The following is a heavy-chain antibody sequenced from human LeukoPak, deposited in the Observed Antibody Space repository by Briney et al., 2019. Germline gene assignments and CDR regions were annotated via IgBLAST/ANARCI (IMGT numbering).Heavy chain of an antibody. V-gene: IGHV3-30*04. J-gene: IGHJ4*02. CDR1: GFTFSSYG. Sequence: GGSLRLSCAASGFTFSSYGIHWVRQAPGKGPEWVAVISYDGRDKHHADSVKGRFTISRDNSKNTLYLQMNSLRPEDTAVYFCAKDRTQIATYYFDYWGQGTLVTVSS. D-gene: IGHD2/OR15-2a*01. CDR3: AKDRTQIATYYFDY. CDR2: ISYDGRDK.